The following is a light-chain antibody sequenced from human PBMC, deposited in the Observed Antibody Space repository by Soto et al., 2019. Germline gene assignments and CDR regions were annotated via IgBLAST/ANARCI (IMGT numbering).Light chain of an antibody. CDR2: KAS. CDR3: QQYNTYWT. CDR1: QGISSW. V-gene: IGKV1-5*03. J-gene: IGKJ1*01. Sequence: DIQMTQSLSTLSASVGDRVTITCRASQGISSWLAWYQQKPGKAPKLLIYKASSLESGVPSRFSGSGSGTEFTLTISSLQPDDVATYYCQQYNTYWTFGQGTKVDIK.